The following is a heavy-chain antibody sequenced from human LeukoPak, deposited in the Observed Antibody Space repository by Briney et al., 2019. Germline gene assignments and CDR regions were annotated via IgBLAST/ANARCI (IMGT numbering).Heavy chain of an antibody. CDR1: GYTFTGYY. V-gene: IGHV1-2*02. J-gene: IGHJ5*02. CDR3: ARDMYQLPAGNWFDP. CDR2: INPNSGGT. D-gene: IGHD2-2*01. Sequence: ASVRVSCKASGYTFTGYYMHWVRQAPGQGLEWMGWINPNSGGTNYAQKFQGRVTMTRDTSISTAYMELSRLRSDDTAVYYCARDMYQLPAGNWFDPWGQGTLVTVSS.